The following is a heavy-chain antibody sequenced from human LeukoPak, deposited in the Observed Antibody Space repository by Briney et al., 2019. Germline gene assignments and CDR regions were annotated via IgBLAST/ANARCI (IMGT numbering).Heavy chain of an antibody. J-gene: IGHJ5*02. CDR1: GFTFSSYA. CDR2: ISGSGGST. Sequence: PGGSLGLSCAASGFTFSSYAMSWVRQAPGKGLEWVSAISGSGGSTYYADPVKGRFTISRDNSKNTLYLQMNSLRAEDTAVYYCAKVHHSSGWYAWQNWFDPWGQGTLVTVSS. V-gene: IGHV3-23*01. CDR3: AKVHHSSGWYAWQNWFDP. D-gene: IGHD6-19*01.